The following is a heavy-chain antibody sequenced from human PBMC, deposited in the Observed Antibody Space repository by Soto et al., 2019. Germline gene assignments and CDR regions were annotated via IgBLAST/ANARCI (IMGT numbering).Heavy chain of an antibody. D-gene: IGHD6-19*01. CDR1: GGSISSGGYY. Sequence: TSETLSLTCTVSGGSISSGGYYWSWIRQHPGKGLEWIGYIYYSGTTYYNPSLKSRVTISVDTSKNQFSLKLRFVTAADTAVYYCARDGKYIAVAATFAGWFDPWGQGTLVTVSS. CDR2: IYYSGTT. CDR3: ARDGKYIAVAATFAGWFDP. V-gene: IGHV4-30-4*08. J-gene: IGHJ5*02.